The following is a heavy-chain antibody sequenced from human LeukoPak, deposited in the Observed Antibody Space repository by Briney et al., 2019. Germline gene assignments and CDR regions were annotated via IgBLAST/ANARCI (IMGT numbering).Heavy chain of an antibody. D-gene: IGHD4-17*01. V-gene: IGHV3-7*01. J-gene: IGHJ4*02. CDR3: ARDFGRTHTVTWFDY. Sequence: GGSLRLSCAASGFTFSSYWMSWVRQAPGKGLEWVANIKQDGSEKYYVDSVKGRFTISRDNAKNSLYLQMNSLRAEDTAVYYCARDFGRTHTVTWFDYWGQGTLVTVSS. CDR2: IKQDGSEK. CDR1: GFTFSSYW.